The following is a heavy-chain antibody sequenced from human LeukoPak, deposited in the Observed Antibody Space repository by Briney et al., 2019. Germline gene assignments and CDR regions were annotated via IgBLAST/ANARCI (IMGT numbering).Heavy chain of an antibody. CDR1: GFTFSSYA. J-gene: IGHJ4*02. V-gene: IGHV3-21*01. CDR2: ISSSSSYI. CDR3: ARDYSLRSHFDY. Sequence: GGSLRLSCAASGFTFSSYAMSWIRQAPGKGLEWVSSISSSSSYIYYADSVKGRFTISRDNAKNSLYLQMNSLRAEDTAVYYCARDYSLRSHFDYWGQGTLVTVSS. D-gene: IGHD1-26*01.